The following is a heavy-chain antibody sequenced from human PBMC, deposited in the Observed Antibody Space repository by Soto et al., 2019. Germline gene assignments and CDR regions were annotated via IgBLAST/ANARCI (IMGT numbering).Heavy chain of an antibody. D-gene: IGHD2-2*01. CDR2: INPSGGST. V-gene: IGHV1-46*01. CDR1: GYTFTRYY. Sequence: ASVKVSCKASGYTFTRYYMHWVRQAPGQGLEWMGIINPSGGSTSYAQKFQGRVTMTRDTSTSTVYMELSSLRSEDTAVYYCARDLTGNIVVVPAAQPGGNYYYYGMDVWGQGTTVTVS. J-gene: IGHJ6*02. CDR3: ARDLTGNIVVVPAAQPGGNYYYYGMDV.